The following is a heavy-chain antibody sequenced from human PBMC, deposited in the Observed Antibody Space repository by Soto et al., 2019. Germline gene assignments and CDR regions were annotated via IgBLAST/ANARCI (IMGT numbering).Heavy chain of an antibody. D-gene: IGHD6-19*01. CDR2: IWYDGSNK. Sequence: QVQVVESGGGVVQPGRSLRLSCTPSGFTFSGHAMHWVRQAPGKGLEWVAQIWYDGSNKYYADSVKGRFTISRDNSKNTRYVQMDSLTVEDTAVYYCARDGQSLTPYALDVWGQGTSVTVSS. CDR3: ARDGQSLTPYALDV. V-gene: IGHV3-33*01. CDR1: GFTFSGHA. J-gene: IGHJ6*02.